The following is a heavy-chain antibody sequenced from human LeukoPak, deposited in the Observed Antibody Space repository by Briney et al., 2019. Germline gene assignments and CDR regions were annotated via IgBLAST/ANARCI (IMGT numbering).Heavy chain of an antibody. CDR1: GYTFTGYY. CDR3: AKAGGNYYYYYMDV. Sequence: ASVKVSCKASGYTFTGYYMHWMRQAPGQGLEWMGWINPNSGGTNYAQKFQGRVTMTRDTSISTAYMELSRLRSDDTAVYYCAKAGGNYYYYYMDVWGKGTTVTISS. D-gene: IGHD2-15*01. J-gene: IGHJ6*03. CDR2: INPNSGGT. V-gene: IGHV1-2*02.